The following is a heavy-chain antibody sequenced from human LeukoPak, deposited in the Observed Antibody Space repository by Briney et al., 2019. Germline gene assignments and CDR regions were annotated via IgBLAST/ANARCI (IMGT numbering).Heavy chain of an antibody. J-gene: IGHJ4*02. Sequence: ASVKVSCKASGYTFTSYDINWVRQATGQGLEWMGWMNPNSGNTGYAQKFQGRVTMTRNTSISTAYMELSSLRSEDTAVYYCARESHCSSTSCYVPLGYWGQGTLVTVSS. D-gene: IGHD2-2*01. CDR1: GYTFTSYD. CDR2: MNPNSGNT. CDR3: ARESHCSSTSCYVPLGY. V-gene: IGHV1-8*01.